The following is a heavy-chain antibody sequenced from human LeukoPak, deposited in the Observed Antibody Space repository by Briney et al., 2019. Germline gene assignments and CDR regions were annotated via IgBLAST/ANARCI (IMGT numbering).Heavy chain of an antibody. CDR1: GGSFSGYY. Sequence: PSETLSLTCAVYGGSFSGYYWSWIRQPPGKGLEWIGEINHSGSTNYNPSLKSRATISVDTSKNQFSLKLSSVTAADTAVYCCARDSYYYYGMDVWGKGTTVTVSS. CDR2: INHSGST. J-gene: IGHJ6*04. CDR3: ARDSYYYYGMDV. V-gene: IGHV4-34*01.